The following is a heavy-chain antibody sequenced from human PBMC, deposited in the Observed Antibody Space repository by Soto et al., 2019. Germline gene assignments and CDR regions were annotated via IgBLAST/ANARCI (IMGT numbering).Heavy chain of an antibody. D-gene: IGHD1-26*01. CDR1: RATFTCYY. CDR3: ARSSGGNFGIIIEGTNWFAP. J-gene: IGHJ5*02. Sequence: GASVKVSCKAHRATFTCYYINSLRQGPGQGPEWMGVINPHGGSTAYAQKFKGRVTLTRDTSASTVYMEVSSLTSEDTAMYYCARSSGGNFGIIIEGTNWFAPWGQGTLVTVSS. CDR2: INPHGGST. V-gene: IGHV1-46*01.